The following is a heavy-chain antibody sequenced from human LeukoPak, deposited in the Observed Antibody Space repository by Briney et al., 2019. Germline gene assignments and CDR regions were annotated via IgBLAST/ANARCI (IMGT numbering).Heavy chain of an antibody. CDR2: IIPIFGTA. V-gene: IGHV1-69*13. D-gene: IGHD3-10*01. CDR3: ARGWGSGSYYFDY. CDR1: GYTFTSYG. Sequence: GASVKVSCRASGYTFTSYGISWVRQAPGQGLEWMGGIIPIFGTANYAQKFQGRVTITADESTSTAYMELSSLRSEDTAVYYCARGWGSGSYYFDYWGQGTLVTVSS. J-gene: IGHJ4*02.